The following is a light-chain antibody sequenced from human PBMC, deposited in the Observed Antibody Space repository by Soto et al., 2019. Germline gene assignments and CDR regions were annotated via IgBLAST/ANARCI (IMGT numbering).Light chain of an antibody. V-gene: IGLV2-14*01. CDR3: SSYTSSSNVV. CDR1: SSDVGGYNY. J-gene: IGLJ2*01. CDR2: DVS. Sequence: QSALTQPASVSGSTGESITISCTGTSSDVGGYNYVSWYQQHPGKAPKLMIYDVSNRPSGVSNRFSGSKSGNTASLTISGLQAEDEADYYCSSYTSSSNVVFGGGTQLTV.